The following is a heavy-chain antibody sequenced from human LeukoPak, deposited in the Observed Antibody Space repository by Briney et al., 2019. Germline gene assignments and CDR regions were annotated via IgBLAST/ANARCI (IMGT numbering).Heavy chain of an antibody. D-gene: IGHD3-10*01. CDR1: GGSFSGYY. CDR3: ARVRRGVDAFDI. CDR2: IDHSGST. Sequence: KTSETLSLTCAVYGGSFSGYYWSWIRQPPGKGLEWIGEIDHSGSTNYNPSLKSRVTISVDTFKNQFSLKLSSVTAADTAVYYCARVRRGVDAFDIWGQGTMVTVS. J-gene: IGHJ3*02. V-gene: IGHV4-34*01.